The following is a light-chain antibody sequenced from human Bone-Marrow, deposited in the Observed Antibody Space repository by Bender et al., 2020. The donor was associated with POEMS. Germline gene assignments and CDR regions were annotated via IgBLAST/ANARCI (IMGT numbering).Light chain of an antibody. CDR2: EDS. CDR3: LVWDSIAYV. J-gene: IGLJ1*01. V-gene: IGLV3-1*01. Sequence: YELTQPPSVSVSPGQTATITCSGDQLGDKYVCWYQQKPGQSPVVVIYEDSKRPSGIPERFSGSNSANTATLTISGTQSMDEADYYCLVWDSIAYVFGTGTKVTVL. CDR1: QLGDKY.